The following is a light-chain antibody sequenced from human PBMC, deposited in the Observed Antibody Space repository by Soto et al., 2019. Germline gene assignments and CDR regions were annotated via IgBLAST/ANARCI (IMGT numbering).Light chain of an antibody. CDR2: DVT. Sequence: QSALTQPPSASGSPGQSVTISCTGTSSDVGAYNYVSWYQQHPGKAPKLVIYDVTTRPSGVPDRFSGSKSGNTASLTVSGLQAEDEADYFCSSYTGSDNLVFGGGTKVTVL. J-gene: IGLJ2*01. V-gene: IGLV2-8*01. CDR3: SSYTGSDNLV. CDR1: SSDVGAYNY.